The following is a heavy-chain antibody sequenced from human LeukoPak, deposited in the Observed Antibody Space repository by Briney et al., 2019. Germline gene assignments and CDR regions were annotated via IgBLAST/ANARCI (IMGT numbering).Heavy chain of an antibody. V-gene: IGHV1-18*01. Sequence: VASVKVSCKASGGAFSSYVISWVRQAPGQGLEWMGWISAYNGNTNYAQKLQGRVTMTTDTSTSTAYMELRSLRSDDTAVYYCARGELWFGELLANPFAYYYFDYWGQGTLVTVSS. D-gene: IGHD3-10*01. CDR2: ISAYNGNT. CDR1: GGAFSSYV. J-gene: IGHJ4*02. CDR3: ARGELWFGELLANPFAYYYFDY.